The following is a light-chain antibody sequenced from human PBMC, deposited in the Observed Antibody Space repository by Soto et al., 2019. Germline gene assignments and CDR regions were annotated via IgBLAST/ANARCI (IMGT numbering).Light chain of an antibody. CDR1: QSVSNN. V-gene: IGKV3-15*01. CDR2: RAS. Sequence: EIVLTQSPAALSVSPGDSATLSCRASQSVSNNLAWYQQRPGQAPTLLIYRASERATGVPDRFSGRGSGTEVSLTISSLQSDDFVVYFCQQYNNWPTWTFGQGTKVEIK. CDR3: QQYNNWPTWT. J-gene: IGKJ1*01.